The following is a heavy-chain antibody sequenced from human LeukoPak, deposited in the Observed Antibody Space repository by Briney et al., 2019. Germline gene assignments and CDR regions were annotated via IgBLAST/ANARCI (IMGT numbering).Heavy chain of an antibody. J-gene: IGHJ4*02. CDR2: ISTYNYNT. V-gene: IGHV1-18*01. D-gene: IGHD5-18*01. CDR3: ARQVDTTMALPDY. Sequence: ASVKLSCNTSGYTFTSYGVSWVRQPPGQRLEWMGWISTYNYNTNYAQKFRGRVTLTKDTSTSTVYMELRSLRSDETAIYYCARQVDTTMALPDYWGQGTLVTVSS. CDR1: GYTFTSYG.